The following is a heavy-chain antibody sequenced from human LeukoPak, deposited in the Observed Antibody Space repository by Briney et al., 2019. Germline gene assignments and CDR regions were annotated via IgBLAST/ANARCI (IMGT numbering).Heavy chain of an antibody. CDR1: GGSISSYY. CDR2: IYYSGST. J-gene: IGHJ4*02. V-gene: IGHV4-59*01. Sequence: PSETLSLTCTVSGGSISSYYWSLIRRPPGKGLEWIGYIYYSGSTNYNPSLKSRVTISVDTSKNQFSLKLSSVTAADAAVYYCARDSSSGFDYWGQGTLVTVSS. D-gene: IGHD6-6*01. CDR3: ARDSSSGFDY.